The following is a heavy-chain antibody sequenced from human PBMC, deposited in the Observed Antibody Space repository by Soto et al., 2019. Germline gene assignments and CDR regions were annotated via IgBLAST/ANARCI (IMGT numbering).Heavy chain of an antibody. CDR3: AREDLVAVPTTVKSIYYYYAMDV. V-gene: IGHV1-69*12. J-gene: IGHJ6*02. D-gene: IGHD2-2*01. CDR1: GDTFSTYT. CDR2: IIPSSATS. Sequence: QVQLVQSGAEVKKPGSSVKVSCKASGDTFSTYTITWVRQAPGQGLEWMGGIIPSSATSNYAQKFQGGVTMTGEESTSAADMELSSLRSENRAIYDCAREDLVAVPTTVKSIYYYYAMDVWGQGTTVTVSS.